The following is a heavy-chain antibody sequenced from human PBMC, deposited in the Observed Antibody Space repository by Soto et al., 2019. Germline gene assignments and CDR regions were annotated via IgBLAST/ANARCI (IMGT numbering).Heavy chain of an antibody. J-gene: IGHJ4*02. Sequence: DVNLLQSGGGSAQPGGSLRLSCATSGLAFSTYAMTWVRQVPGRGLEWVSTILPDETGFYTVSVKGRFTISRDNFRGILYLQMNDLWVEDAAIYFCAKDRLPTSGQRFYLDSWGQGSLVTVSS. CDR1: GLAFSTYA. CDR2: ILPDETG. V-gene: IGHV3-23*01. CDR3: AKDRLPTSGQRFYLDS. D-gene: IGHD2-15*01.